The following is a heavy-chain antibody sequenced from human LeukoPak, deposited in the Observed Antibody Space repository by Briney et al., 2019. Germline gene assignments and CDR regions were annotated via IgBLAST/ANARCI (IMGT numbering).Heavy chain of an antibody. D-gene: IGHD2-21*02. CDR1: DLTFRTQP. V-gene: IGHV3-74*01. CDR2: LKGDGSEA. Sequence: GGPLSPPFPPSDLTFRTQPLHWAGQPQGKGLDWAYQLKGDGSEASYADSVKGRFTISRDNAKNTLYLQMSSLRAEDTAVYYCARDGFTGPVTAYLDYWGQGAPVTVSS. CDR3: ARDGFTGPVTAYLDY. J-gene: IGHJ4*02.